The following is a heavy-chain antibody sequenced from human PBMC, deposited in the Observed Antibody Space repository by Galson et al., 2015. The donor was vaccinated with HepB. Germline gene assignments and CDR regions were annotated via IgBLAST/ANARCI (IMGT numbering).Heavy chain of an antibody. J-gene: IGHJ6*02. V-gene: IGHV1-2*06. CDR1: GYTFTGYY. Sequence: SVKVSCKASGYTFTGYYMHWVRQAPGQGLEWMGRINPNSGGTNYAQKFQGRVTMTRDTSISTAYMELSRLRSDDTAVYYCAMGVVPAAISPGMDVWGQGTTVTVSS. CDR2: INPNSGGT. CDR3: AMGVVPAAISPGMDV. D-gene: IGHD2-2*01.